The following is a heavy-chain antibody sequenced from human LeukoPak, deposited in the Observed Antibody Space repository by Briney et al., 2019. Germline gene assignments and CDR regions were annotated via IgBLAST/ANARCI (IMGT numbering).Heavy chain of an antibody. V-gene: IGHV4-34*01. CDR1: GGSFSGYH. J-gene: IGHJ4*02. D-gene: IGHD6-13*01. Sequence: SETLSLTCAVYGGSFSGYHWSWIRQPPGKGLEWIGEINHSGSTNYNPSLKSRVTILVDTSKNQFSLKLSSVTAADTAVYYCARDNSSSCRENWGQGTLVTVSS. CDR2: INHSGST. CDR3: ARDNSSSCREN.